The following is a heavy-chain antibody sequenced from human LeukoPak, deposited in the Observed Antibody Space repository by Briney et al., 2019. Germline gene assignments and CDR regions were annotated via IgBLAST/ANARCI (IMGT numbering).Heavy chain of an antibody. CDR1: GFTVSSNY. D-gene: IGHD3-10*01. V-gene: IGHV3-66*02. CDR3: ARERGEYYGMDV. Sequence: PGGSLRLSCAASGFTVSSNYMSWVRQAPGKGLEWVSVIYSGGSTYYADSVKGRFTISRDNSKNTLYLQMNSLRAEGTAVYYCARERGEYYGMDVWGQGTTVTVSS. J-gene: IGHJ6*02. CDR2: IYSGGST.